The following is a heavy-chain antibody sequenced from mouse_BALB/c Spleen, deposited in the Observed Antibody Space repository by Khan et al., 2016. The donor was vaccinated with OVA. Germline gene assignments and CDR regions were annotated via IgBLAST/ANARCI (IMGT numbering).Heavy chain of an antibody. Sequence: EVQLVESGGGLVKPGGSLKLSCAASGFTFSSYTMSWVRQTPEKRLEWVATISSGGTYTYYVDSVEGRFTLSRDNAKNPLYLEMTSLKSEDTAIYYCTRREGYYGNPYAIDFWGQGTSVTVSS. CDR1: GFTFSSYT. CDR3: TRREGYYGNPYAIDF. CDR2: ISSGGTYT. J-gene: IGHJ4*01. V-gene: IGHV5-6-4*01. D-gene: IGHD2-1*01.